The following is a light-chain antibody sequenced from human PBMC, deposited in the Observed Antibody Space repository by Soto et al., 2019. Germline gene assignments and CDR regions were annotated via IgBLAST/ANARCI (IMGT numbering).Light chain of an antibody. J-gene: IGKJ1*01. V-gene: IGKV3-20*01. CDR1: QSVSSNF. CDR2: ATS. Sequence: EIVLTQSPGTLSLSPGERATLSCRASQSVSSNFLAWYQQEPGQAPRLLIYATSTRATGIPDRFSGSGSGTDFTLTISRLEPEAFAVYYCQHFVNSLTWTFGQGTKVDIK. CDR3: QHFVNSLTWT.